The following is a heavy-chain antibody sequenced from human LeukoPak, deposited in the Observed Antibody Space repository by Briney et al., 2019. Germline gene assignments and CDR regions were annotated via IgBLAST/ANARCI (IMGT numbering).Heavy chain of an antibody. J-gene: IGHJ5*02. CDR3: ARSRGPGTHWFDP. CDR2: LSDGT. Sequence: PGRSLRLSCAASGLTFNTYALSWVRQATGKGLEWVSTLSDGTYYADSVQGRFTISRDNSKNTLYLQMDSLTTDDTAIYFCARSRGPGTHWFDPWGQGTLVTVSS. D-gene: IGHD3-10*01. CDR1: GLTFNTYA. V-gene: IGHV3-23*01.